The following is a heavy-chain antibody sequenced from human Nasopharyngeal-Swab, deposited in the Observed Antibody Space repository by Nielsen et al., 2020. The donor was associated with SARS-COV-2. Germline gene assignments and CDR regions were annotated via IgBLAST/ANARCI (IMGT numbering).Heavy chain of an antibody. Sequence: GGSLTLSCAASGFTFNNYNFNWVRQAPGKGLEWVSSISSSSSYIYYADSVKGRFTISRDNAKNSLYLQMNSLRAEDTAVYYCARDWLDYDFWSAYFMDVWGQGTTVTVSS. CDR2: ISSSSSYI. D-gene: IGHD3-3*01. CDR1: GFTFNNYN. CDR3: ARDWLDYDFWSAYFMDV. V-gene: IGHV3-21*01. J-gene: IGHJ6*02.